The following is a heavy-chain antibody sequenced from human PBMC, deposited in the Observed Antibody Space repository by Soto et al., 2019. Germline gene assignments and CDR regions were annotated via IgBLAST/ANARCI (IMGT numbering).Heavy chain of an antibody. CDR2: IKQDGSEK. J-gene: IGHJ2*01. V-gene: IGHV3-7*01. CDR3: ARTKTYYYDSSGYIGWYFDL. CDR1: GFTFSSYW. D-gene: IGHD3-22*01. Sequence: PGGSLRLSCAASGFTFSSYWMSWVRQAPGKGLEWVANIKQDGSEKYYVDSVKGRFTISRDNAENSLYLQMNSLRAEDMAVYYCARTKTYYYDSSGYIGWYFDLWGRGTLVTVSS.